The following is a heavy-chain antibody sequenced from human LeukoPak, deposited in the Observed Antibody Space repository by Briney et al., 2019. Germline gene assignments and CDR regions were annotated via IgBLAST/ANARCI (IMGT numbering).Heavy chain of an antibody. J-gene: IGHJ4*02. CDR1: GGSISSYY. CDR3: VRGYCSGGSCYHFDY. Sequence: SETLSLTCTVSGGSISSYYWSWIRQPAGKGLEWIGRIYTSGSTNYNPSLKSRITISVDTSKNQFSLKLSSVTAADTAVYYCVRGYCSGGSCYHFDYWGQGTLVTVSS. D-gene: IGHD2-15*01. V-gene: IGHV4-4*07. CDR2: IYTSGST.